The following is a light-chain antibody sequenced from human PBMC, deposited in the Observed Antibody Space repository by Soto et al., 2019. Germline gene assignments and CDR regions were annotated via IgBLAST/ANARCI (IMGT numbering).Light chain of an antibody. Sequence: EIVMRQSAATVXRSLXERANLSCRASQSISSNLAWYQQKPGQAPRLLIYGASTRATGIPVRFSGSGSGTEFTLTVSSLQSEDFAVYYCQQYNSWPQTFGRGTKVDIK. CDR3: QQYNSWPQT. V-gene: IGKV3-15*01. J-gene: IGKJ1*01. CDR1: QSISSN. CDR2: GAS.